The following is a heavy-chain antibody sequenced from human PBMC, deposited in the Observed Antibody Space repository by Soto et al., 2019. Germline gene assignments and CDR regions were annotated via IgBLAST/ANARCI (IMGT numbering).Heavy chain of an antibody. CDR1: GFPFSSYS. D-gene: IGHD3-10*01. CDR3: ARSPGGSGKLWNYYGMDV. Sequence: GGSLRLSSAASGFPFSSYSMNWVRQAPGKGLEWVSSISSGSSYIYYADSVKGRFTISRDNAKNSLYLQMNSLRAEDTAVYYCARSPGGSGKLWNYYGMDVWGQGTTVTVSS. CDR2: ISSGSSYI. J-gene: IGHJ6*02. V-gene: IGHV3-21*06.